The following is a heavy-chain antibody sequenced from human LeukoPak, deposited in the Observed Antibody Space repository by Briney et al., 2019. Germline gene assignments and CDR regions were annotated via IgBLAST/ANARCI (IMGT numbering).Heavy chain of an antibody. CDR2: TYYSGST. CDR1: GGSVSSGSYY. V-gene: IGHV4-61*01. CDR3: AREGDGYSYGYLAFDI. J-gene: IGHJ3*02. Sequence: PPETLSLTCTVSGGSVSSGSYYWSWIRQPPGKGLEWIGYTYYSGSTNYNPSLKSRVTISVDTSKNQFSLELSSVTAADTAVYYCAREGDGYSYGYLAFDIWGQGTMVTVSS. D-gene: IGHD5-18*01.